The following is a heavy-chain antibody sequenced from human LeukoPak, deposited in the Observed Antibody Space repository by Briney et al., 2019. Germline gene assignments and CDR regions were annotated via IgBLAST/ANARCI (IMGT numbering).Heavy chain of an antibody. Sequence: PSETLSLTCTVSGGSISSAGFYWSWIRQHPGKGLEWIGYIYYSGSTYYNPSLKSRLTISVDTSKNQFSLNLSSVTAAGTAVYYCARGDGYYFDYWGQGTLVTVSS. CDR3: ARGDGYYFDY. CDR2: IYYSGST. J-gene: IGHJ4*02. D-gene: IGHD6-25*01. CDR1: GGSISSAGFY. V-gene: IGHV4-31*03.